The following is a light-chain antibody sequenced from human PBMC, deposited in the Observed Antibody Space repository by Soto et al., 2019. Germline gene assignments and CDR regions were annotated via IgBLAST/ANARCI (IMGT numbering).Light chain of an antibody. V-gene: IGKV1-12*01. CDR1: QGISNW. Sequence: DIQMTQSPSSVSASVGDRVTITCRACQGISNWLAWYQQKPGKAPKLLIYGASNLQSGVPSRFSGSGSGTDFTLTISSLQSEDFATYYCQHAGTFGQGTKVEIK. J-gene: IGKJ1*01. CDR2: GAS. CDR3: QHAGT.